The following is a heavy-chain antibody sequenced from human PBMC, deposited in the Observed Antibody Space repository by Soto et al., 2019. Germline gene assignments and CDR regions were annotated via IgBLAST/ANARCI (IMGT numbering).Heavy chain of an antibody. Sequence: QVQLQESGPGLVKPSQTLSLICTVSGGSISSGDYYWSSIRQPPGKGLEWIAYIYYTGSTYYNPSLKSRVTMSVDTSKNQFSLRLSSVTAADTAVYYCARTTSSNWFDPWGQGTVVTVSS. CDR1: GGSISSGDYY. J-gene: IGHJ5*02. CDR2: IYYTGST. V-gene: IGHV4-30-4*01. CDR3: ARTTSSNWFDP. D-gene: IGHD4-4*01.